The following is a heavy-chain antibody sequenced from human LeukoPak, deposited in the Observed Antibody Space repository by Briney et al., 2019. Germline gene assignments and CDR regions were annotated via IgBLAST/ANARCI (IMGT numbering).Heavy chain of an antibody. Sequence: GGSLRLSCAASGFTFSSYWMSWVRQAPGKGLEWVANIKQDGSEKYYVDSVKGRFTISRDNAKNSLYLQMKSLRAEDTAVYYCARDRLKTYCGGDCYSFWFDPWGRGTLVTVSS. V-gene: IGHV3-7*01. J-gene: IGHJ5*02. CDR2: IKQDGSEK. CDR1: GFTFSSYW. CDR3: ARDRLKTYCGGDCYSFWFDP. D-gene: IGHD2-21*02.